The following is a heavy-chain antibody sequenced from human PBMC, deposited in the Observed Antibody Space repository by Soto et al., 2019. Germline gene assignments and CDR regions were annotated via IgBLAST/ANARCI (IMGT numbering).Heavy chain of an antibody. J-gene: IGHJ4*02. CDR1: GFTFSSYA. CDR3: ARDLSGGVPGYDILTGYYIEQ. CDR2: ISYDGSNK. Sequence: QVQLVESGGGVVQPGRSLRLSCAASGFTFSSYAMHWVRQAPGKGLEWVAVISYDGSNKYYADSVKGRFTISRDNSKNTLYLQMNILRAEDTAVYYCARDLSGGVPGYDILTGYYIEQWGQGTLVTVSS. V-gene: IGHV3-30-3*01. D-gene: IGHD3-9*01.